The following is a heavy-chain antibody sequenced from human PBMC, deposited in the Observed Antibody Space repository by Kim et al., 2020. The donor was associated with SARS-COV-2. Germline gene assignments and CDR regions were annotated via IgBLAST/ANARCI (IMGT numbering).Heavy chain of an antibody. J-gene: IGHJ5*02. CDR1: GYTFTSYA. CDR3: ARDDPDVIMGNWGSTSCYVT. CDR2: INTNTGNP. V-gene: IGHV7-4-1*02. D-gene: IGHD2-2*01. Sequence: ASVKVSCKASGYTFTSYAMNWVRQAPGQGLEWMGWINTNTGNPTYAQGFTGRFVFSLDTSVSTAYLQISSLKAEDTAVYYCARDDPDVIMGNWGSTSCYVTWGQGTLVTVSS.